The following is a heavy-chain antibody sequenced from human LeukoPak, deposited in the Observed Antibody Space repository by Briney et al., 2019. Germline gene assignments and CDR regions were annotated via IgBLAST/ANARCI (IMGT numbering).Heavy chain of an antibody. CDR3: ARDLGDYGDYGATGI. CDR1: GGTFSSYA. CDR2: IIPIFGTA. J-gene: IGHJ3*02. D-gene: IGHD4-17*01. Sequence: SVKVSCKASGGTFSSYAMSWVRQAPGQGLEGMGGIIPIFGTANYAQKFQGRVTITTDESTRTAYMELSSLRSEDTAVYYCARDLGDYGDYGATGIWGQGTMVTVSS. V-gene: IGHV1-69*05.